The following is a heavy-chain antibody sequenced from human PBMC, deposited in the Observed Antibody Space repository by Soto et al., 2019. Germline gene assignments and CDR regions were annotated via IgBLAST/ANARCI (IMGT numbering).Heavy chain of an antibody. D-gene: IGHD2-15*01. CDR3: TRACSGGSCYSTSDFDY. Sequence: EVVLVESGGGLVQPGGSLKLSCAASGFRFTGSAIHWVRQAPGKGLEWVGLIRNRPNSYATAYAESLKGRVTISRDDSRNTSYLQVKSLISEDTAVYFCTRACSGGSCYSTSDFDYWGQGTLVTVSS. CDR1: GFRFTGSA. V-gene: IGHV3-73*02. CDR2: IRNRPNSYAT. J-gene: IGHJ4*02.